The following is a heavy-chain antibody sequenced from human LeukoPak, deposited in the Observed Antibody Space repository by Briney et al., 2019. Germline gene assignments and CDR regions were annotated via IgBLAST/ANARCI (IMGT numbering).Heavy chain of an antibody. J-gene: IGHJ4*02. CDR3: ARDRKPLWFGESTAATDY. CDR1: GYTFTSYA. CDR2: INTNTGDT. V-gene: IGHV7-4-1*02. D-gene: IGHD3-10*01. Sequence: ASVKVSCKASGYTFTSYAMNWVRQAPGQGLEWMGWINTNTGDTTYAQSFTGRFVFSLDTSVSTAYLQISSLKAEDTAVYYCARDRKPLWFGESTAATDYWGQGTLVTVSS.